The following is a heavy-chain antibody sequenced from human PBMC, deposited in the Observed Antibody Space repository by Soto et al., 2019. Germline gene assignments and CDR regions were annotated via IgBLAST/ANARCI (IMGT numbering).Heavy chain of an antibody. CDR3: ARALGYSGYAGMDV. V-gene: IGHV1-18*01. CDR2: ISPDNGNT. Sequence: QVQLVQSGGEVKKPGASVKVSCKASGYTFTIYGINWVRQAPGQGLEWMGWISPDNGNTNYAQKLQGRVTMTTDTSTSTAYMERRSQRSDDTAVYYCARALGYSGYAGMDVWGQGTTVTVSS. J-gene: IGHJ6*02. D-gene: IGHD5-12*01. CDR1: GYTFTIYG.